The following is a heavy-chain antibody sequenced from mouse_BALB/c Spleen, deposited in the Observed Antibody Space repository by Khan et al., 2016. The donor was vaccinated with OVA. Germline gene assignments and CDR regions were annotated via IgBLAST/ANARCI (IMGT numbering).Heavy chain of an antibody. Sequence: QIQLVQSGPELVKPGASVKMSCKASVYTFTDYVISWVKQRTGQGLEWIGQIYPGGGSTYYNENFKGKATLTADKSSNTAYMQLSSLTSEDSAVYFCSRGGYGSALPYWGQGTLVTVAA. D-gene: IGHD1-1*01. J-gene: IGHJ3*01. CDR2: IYPGGGST. CDR1: VYTFTDYV. CDR3: SRGGYGSALPY. V-gene: IGHV1-77*01.